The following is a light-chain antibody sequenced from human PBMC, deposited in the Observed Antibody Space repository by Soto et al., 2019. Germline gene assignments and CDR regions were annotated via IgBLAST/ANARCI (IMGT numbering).Light chain of an antibody. CDR1: SSDVGAYKF. CDR3: SSYTSTSTPWV. Sequence: QSALTQPASVSGSPGQSITIFGSGTSSDVGAYKFVSWYRHHPGKAPQVMIYEVSNRPSGVSNRFSGSKSGNTASLTISGLQPEDEGDYYCSSYTSTSTPWVFGGGTKLTVL. J-gene: IGLJ3*02. V-gene: IGLV2-14*01. CDR2: EVS.